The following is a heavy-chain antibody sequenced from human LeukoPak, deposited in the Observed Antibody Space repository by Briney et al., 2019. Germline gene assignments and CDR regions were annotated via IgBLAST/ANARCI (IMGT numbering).Heavy chain of an antibody. CDR2: IKQDGSEK. CDR1: GFTFSAYW. CDR3: ALGYYDSSGYYPSSY. J-gene: IGHJ4*02. Sequence: GGPLRLSCAASGFTFSAYWMSWVRQAPGKGLEWVANIKQDGSEKYYVDSVKGRFTISRDNAKNSLYLQMNSLRAEDTAVYYCALGYYDSSGYYPSSYWGQGTLVTVSS. D-gene: IGHD3-22*01. V-gene: IGHV3-7*02.